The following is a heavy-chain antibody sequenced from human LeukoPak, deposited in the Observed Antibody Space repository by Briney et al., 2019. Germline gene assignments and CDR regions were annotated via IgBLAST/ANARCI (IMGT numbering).Heavy chain of an antibody. D-gene: IGHD1-14*01. CDR2: MNPHSDNT. CDR3: ARVSRKQVLFSYYYYIDV. CDR1: GYTFTSYD. V-gene: IGHV1-8*03. J-gene: IGHJ6*03. Sequence: ASVKVSCKASGYTFTSYDINWVRQATGQGLEWMGRMNPHSDNTVYAQKFLGRVTITRDTSISTAYLELSSLRSEDTAVYYCARVSRKQVLFSYYYYIDVWGKGTTVTVSS.